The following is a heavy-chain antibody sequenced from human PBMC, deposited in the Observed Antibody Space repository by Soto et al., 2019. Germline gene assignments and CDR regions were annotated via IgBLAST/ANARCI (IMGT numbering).Heavy chain of an antibody. CDR2: INPNSGGT. D-gene: IGHD6-19*01. Sequence: GASVKVSCKASGYTFTGYYMHWVRQAPGQGLEWMGWINPNSGGTNYAQKFQGRVTMARDTSISTAYMELSRLRSDDTAVYYCARDSHPIAVAGTYYDYWGQGTLVTVSS. V-gene: IGHV1-2*02. J-gene: IGHJ4*02. CDR1: GYTFTGYY. CDR3: ARDSHPIAVAGTYYDY.